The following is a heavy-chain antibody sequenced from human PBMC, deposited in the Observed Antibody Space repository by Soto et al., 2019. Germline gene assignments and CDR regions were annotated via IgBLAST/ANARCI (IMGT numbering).Heavy chain of an antibody. J-gene: IGHJ4*02. Sequence: QVQLVQSGPEVKKPGASVKVSCKTSGYTFTSYGITWVRQAPGQGLEWMGWITTDKGKTTYAQKFQGRVTMTTDISTSTAYMELRSLRSDDTAVYYCATRSPAFDYWGQETLVTVSS. CDR2: ITTDKGKT. CDR3: ATRSPAFDY. V-gene: IGHV1-18*01. CDR1: GYTFTSYG.